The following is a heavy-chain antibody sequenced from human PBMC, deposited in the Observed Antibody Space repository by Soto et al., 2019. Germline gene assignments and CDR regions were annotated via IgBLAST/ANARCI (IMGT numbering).Heavy chain of an antibody. CDR1: GYSFTSYW. D-gene: IGHD2-2*01. J-gene: IGHJ4*02. V-gene: IGHV5-51*01. CDR3: ARYIVVVPAATTSGSEQRFDY. Sequence: GESLKISCKGSGYSFTSYWIGWVRQMPGKGLEWMGIIYPGDSDTRYSPSFQGQVTISADKSISTAYLQWSSLKASDTTMYYCARYIVVVPAATTSGSEQRFDYWGQGTLVTVSS. CDR2: IYPGDSDT.